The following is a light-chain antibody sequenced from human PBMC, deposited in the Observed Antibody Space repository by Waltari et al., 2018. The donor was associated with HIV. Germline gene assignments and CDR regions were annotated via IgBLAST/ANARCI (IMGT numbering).Light chain of an antibody. CDR2: EVT. CDR1: SSDIGGYNY. J-gene: IGLJ2*01. CDR3: SSYAPTNKFYVL. Sequence: QSALTQPPSASGSPGQSVTISCTGTSSDIGGYNYVPWYQQHPGKAPKLIMTEVTKRPSGVPDRFYGSKSGNTASLTVSGLQAEDEAHYYCSSYAPTNKFYVLFGGGTTLTVL. V-gene: IGLV2-8*01.